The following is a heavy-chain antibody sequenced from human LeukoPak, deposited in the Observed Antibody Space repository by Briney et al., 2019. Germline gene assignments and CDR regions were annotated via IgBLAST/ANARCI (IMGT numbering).Heavy chain of an antibody. J-gene: IGHJ6*03. CDR1: GYTFTSYD. V-gene: IGHV1-8*01. CDR2: MNPNSGNT. D-gene: IGHD2-2*01. CDR3: ARGPDYCSSTSCNYYYYMDV. Sequence: ASVKVSCKASGYTFTSYDINWVRQATGQGLEWMGWMNPNSGNTGYAQKFRGRVTMTRNTSISTAYMELSSLRSEDTAVYYCARGPDYCSSTSCNYYYYMDVWGKGTTVTVSS.